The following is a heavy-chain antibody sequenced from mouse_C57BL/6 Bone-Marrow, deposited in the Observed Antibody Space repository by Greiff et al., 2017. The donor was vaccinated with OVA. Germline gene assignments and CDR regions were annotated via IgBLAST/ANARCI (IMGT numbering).Heavy chain of an antibody. CDR3: VRHKGLRAWAMDY. CDR2: IRSKSNNYAT. CDR1: GFSFNTYA. J-gene: IGHJ4*01. Sequence: EVMLVESGGGLVQPKGSLKLSCAASGFSFNTYAMNWVRQAPGQGLEWVARIRSKSNNYATYYADSVKDRFTISRDDSESMLYLQMNNLKTEDTAMYYCVRHKGLRAWAMDYWGQGTSVTVSS. V-gene: IGHV10-1*01. D-gene: IGHD2-4*01.